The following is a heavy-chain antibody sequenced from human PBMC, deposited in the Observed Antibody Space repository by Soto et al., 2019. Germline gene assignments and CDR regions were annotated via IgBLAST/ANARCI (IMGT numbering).Heavy chain of an antibody. V-gene: IGHV4-34*01. D-gene: IGHD4-4*01. CDR3: ARDYYSNYAPKSFDY. CDR1: GGSFSGYY. Sequence: SETLSLTCAVYGGSFSGYYWSWIRQPPGKGLEWIGEINHSGSTNYNPSLKGRVTISVDTSKNQFSLKLSSVTAADTAVYYCARDYYSNYAPKSFDYWRQGTLVTVSS. J-gene: IGHJ4*02. CDR2: INHSGST.